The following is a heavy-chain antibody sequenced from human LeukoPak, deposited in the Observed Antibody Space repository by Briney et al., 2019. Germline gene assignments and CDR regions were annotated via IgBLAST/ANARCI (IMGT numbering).Heavy chain of an antibody. D-gene: IGHD5-24*01. CDR3: ARHQGDGYNRKSR. Sequence: SVKVSCKASGGTFSSYAISWVRQAPGQGLEWMGRIIPIFGTANYAQKFQGRVTITTDESTSTAYMELSSLRSEDTAVYYCARHQGDGYNRKSRWGQGTLVTVSS. CDR1: GGTFSSYA. V-gene: IGHV1-69*05. J-gene: IGHJ4*02. CDR2: IIPIFGTA.